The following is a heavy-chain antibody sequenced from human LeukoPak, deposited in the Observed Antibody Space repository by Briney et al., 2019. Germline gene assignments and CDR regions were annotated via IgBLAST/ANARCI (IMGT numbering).Heavy chain of an antibody. CDR1: GFTFSSYA. D-gene: IGHD3-16*02. CDR2: ISYDGSNK. V-gene: IGHV3-30*04. J-gene: IGHJ3*02. Sequence: GRSLRLSCAASGFTFSSYAMHWVRQAPGKGLEWVAVISYDGSNKYYADSVKGRFTISRDNSKNTLYLQMNSLRAEDTAVYYCAHMGVIAFDIWGQGTMVTVSS. CDR3: AHMGVIAFDI.